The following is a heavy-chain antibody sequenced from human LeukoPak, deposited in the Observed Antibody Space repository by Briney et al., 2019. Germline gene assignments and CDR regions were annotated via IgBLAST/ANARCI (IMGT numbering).Heavy chain of an antibody. V-gene: IGHV3-23*01. CDR2: ISGSGGST. D-gene: IGHD3-3*01. CDR1: GFTFSSYA. CDR3: AKSPIFGVVYSSWFDP. J-gene: IGHJ5*02. Sequence: PGGSLRLSCAASGFTFSSYAMSWVRQAPGKGLEWVSAISGSGGSTYYADSVKGRFTISRDNSENTLYLQMNSLRAEDTAVYYCAKSPIFGVVYSSWFDPWGQGTLVTVSS.